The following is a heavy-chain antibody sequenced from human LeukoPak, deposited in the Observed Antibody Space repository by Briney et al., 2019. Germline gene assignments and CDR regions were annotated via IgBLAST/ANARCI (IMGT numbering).Heavy chain of an antibody. CDR2: ISAYNGNT. J-gene: IGHJ4*02. CDR3: AKYSSSSFDY. CDR1: GYTFTGYG. Sequence: ASVEVSCKASGYTFTGYGISWVRQAPGQGLEWMGWISAYNGNTNYAQKLQGRVTMTTDTSTSTAYMELRSLRSDDTAVYYCAKYSSSSFDYWGQGTLVTVSS. V-gene: IGHV1-18*01. D-gene: IGHD6-6*01.